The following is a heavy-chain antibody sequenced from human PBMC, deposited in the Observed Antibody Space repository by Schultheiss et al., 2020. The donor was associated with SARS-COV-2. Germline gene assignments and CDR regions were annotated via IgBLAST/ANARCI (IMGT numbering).Heavy chain of an antibody. J-gene: IGHJ4*02. D-gene: IGHD4-11*01. V-gene: IGHV3-7*01. Sequence: GGSLRLSCAASGFTFSSYSMNWVRQAPGKGLEWVANIKQDGSEKYYVDSVKGRFTISRDNAKNSLYLQMNSLRVEDTAVYYCGRGTGSNYGRGDFWGQGTLVTVSS. CDR3: GRGTGSNYGRGDF. CDR2: IKQDGSEK. CDR1: GFTFSSYS.